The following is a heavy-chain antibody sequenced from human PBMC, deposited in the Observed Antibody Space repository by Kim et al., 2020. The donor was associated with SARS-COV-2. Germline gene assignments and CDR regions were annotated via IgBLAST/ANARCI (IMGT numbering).Heavy chain of an antibody. CDR1: GFTFSSYG. Sequence: GGSLRLSCAASGFTFSSYGMHWVRQAPGKGLEWVAVISYDGSNKYYADSVKGRFTISRDNSKNTLYLQMNSLRAEDTAVYYCATGLGYDILIPCEYFDYWGQGTLVTVSS. CDR3: ATGLGYDILIPCEYFDY. J-gene: IGHJ4*02. CDR2: ISYDGSNK. D-gene: IGHD3-9*01. V-gene: IGHV3-30*03.